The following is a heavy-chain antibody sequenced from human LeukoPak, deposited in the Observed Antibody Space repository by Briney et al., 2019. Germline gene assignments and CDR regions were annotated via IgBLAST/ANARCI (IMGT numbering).Heavy chain of an antibody. CDR3: AKDGWDVVVIAIRYYFDY. J-gene: IGHJ4*02. D-gene: IGHD2-21*01. V-gene: IGHV3-30*02. CDR2: IRYDGSNK. CDR1: GFTFSSYG. Sequence: GGSLRLSCAASGFTFSSYGMHWVRQAPGKGLEWVAFIRYDGSNKYYADSVKGRFTISRDNSKNTLYLQMNSLRAEDTAVYYCAKDGWDVVVIAIRYYFDYWGQGTLVTVSS.